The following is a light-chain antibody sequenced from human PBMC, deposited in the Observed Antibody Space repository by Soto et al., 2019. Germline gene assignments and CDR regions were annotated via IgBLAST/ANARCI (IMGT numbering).Light chain of an antibody. CDR3: QQSSSTPRT. J-gene: IGKJ1*01. CDR1: QSINNN. CDR2: AAS. Sequence: DIQMTQSPSSLSASVGARVIITCRASQSINNNLNWYQQKSGKAPKLLSYAASSSHSGVPSRFSGSASGTDFTLSISSLQPEDSATYYCQQSSSTPRTFGQGTKVQI. V-gene: IGKV1-39*01.